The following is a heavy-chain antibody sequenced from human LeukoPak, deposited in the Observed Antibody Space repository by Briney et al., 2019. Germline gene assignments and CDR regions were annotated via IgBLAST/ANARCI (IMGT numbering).Heavy chain of an antibody. CDR1: GYTFTGYY. CDR3: ARSMGYYYYGMDV. J-gene: IGHJ6*02. Sequence: ASVKVSCKASGYTFTGYYMHWVRQAPGQGLEWMGWINPNSGGTNYAQKFQGWVTMTRDTSISTAYMELSRLRSDDTAVYYCARSMGYYYYGMDVWGQGTTVTVSS. CDR2: INPNSGGT. V-gene: IGHV1-2*04. D-gene: IGHD5-24*01.